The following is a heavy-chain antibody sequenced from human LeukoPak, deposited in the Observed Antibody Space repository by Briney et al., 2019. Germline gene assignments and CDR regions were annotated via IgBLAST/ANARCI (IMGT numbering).Heavy chain of an antibody. D-gene: IGHD3-22*01. CDR1: GFSFSSSA. Sequence: GGSLRLSCAASGFSFSSSAIHWVRQAPGKGLEWVALISYDGSNKYYADSVKGRFTISRDDAKNSLYLQMNSLRVEDTAVYYCARDRGGSSGYYPDYWGQGILVTVSS. CDR3: ARDRGGSSGYYPDY. J-gene: IGHJ4*02. CDR2: ISYDGSNK. V-gene: IGHV3-30-3*01.